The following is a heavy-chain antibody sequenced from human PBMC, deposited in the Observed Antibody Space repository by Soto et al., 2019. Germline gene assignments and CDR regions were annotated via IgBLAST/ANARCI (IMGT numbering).Heavy chain of an antibody. V-gene: IGHV4-59*01. CDR3: ARVLRYFDVESDYYYFYGMDV. J-gene: IGHJ6*02. Sequence: SETLSLTCTVSGGSISSYYWSWIRQPPGKGLEWIGYIYYSGSTNYNPSLKSRVTISVDTSKNQFSLKLSSVTAADTAVYYCARVLRYFDVESDYYYFYGMDVWGQGTTVTVSS. D-gene: IGHD3-9*01. CDR1: GGSISSYY. CDR2: IYYSGST.